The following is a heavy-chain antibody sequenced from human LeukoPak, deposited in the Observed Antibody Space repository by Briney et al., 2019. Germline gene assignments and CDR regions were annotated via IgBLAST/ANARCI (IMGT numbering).Heavy chain of an antibody. CDR1: GGSISTFY. Sequence: SETLSLTCTVSGGSISTFYWSWIRHPAGKGLEWIGRIHTSETTNYNPSLRSRVTMAVDTSKNQYALNLNSVSAADTAVYYCARGPSGGSGYDYWGQGTLVTVSS. CDR3: ARGPSGGSGYDY. CDR2: IHTSETT. D-gene: IGHD3-16*01. V-gene: IGHV4-4*07. J-gene: IGHJ4*02.